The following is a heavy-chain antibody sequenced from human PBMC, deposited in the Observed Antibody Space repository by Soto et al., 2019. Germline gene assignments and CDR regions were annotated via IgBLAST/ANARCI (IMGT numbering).Heavy chain of an antibody. CDR2: ISYDGSNK. V-gene: IGHV3-30*18. CDR1: GFTFSSYG. Sequence: GGSLRLSCAASGFTFSSYGMHWVRQAPGKGLEWVAVISYDGSNKYYADSVKGRFTISRDNSKNTLYLQMNSLRAEDTAVYYCAKEARLGGGRFLGWAQVGGDYWGQGTLVTVSS. J-gene: IGHJ4*02. D-gene: IGHD3-3*01. CDR3: AKEARLGGGRFLGWAQVGGDY.